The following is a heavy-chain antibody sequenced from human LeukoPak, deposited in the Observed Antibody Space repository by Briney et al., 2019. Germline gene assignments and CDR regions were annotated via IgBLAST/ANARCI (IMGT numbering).Heavy chain of an antibody. CDR2: MNPNSGNT. V-gene: IGHV1-8*01. Sequence: ASVKVSCKASGYTFTSYDINWVRQATGQGLEWMGWMNPNSGNTGYAQKFQGRVTMTRNTSISTAYMELSRLRSEDTAVYYCARGVRFLEWLSSTYYFDYWGQGTLVTVSS. CDR1: GYTFTSYD. D-gene: IGHD3-3*01. J-gene: IGHJ4*02. CDR3: ARGVRFLEWLSSTYYFDY.